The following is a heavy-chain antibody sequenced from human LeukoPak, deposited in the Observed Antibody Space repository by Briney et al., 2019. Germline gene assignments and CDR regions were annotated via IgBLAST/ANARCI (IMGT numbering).Heavy chain of an antibody. Sequence: SETLSLTCTVSGGSISSYYWSWLRQPAGKGLEWIGRIYTSGSTNYNPSLKSRVTISVDKSKNQFSLKLSSVTAADTAVYYCARDYWDYYDSSGYFPRFDYWGQGTLVTVSS. CDR2: IYTSGST. CDR3: ARDYWDYYDSSGYFPRFDY. V-gene: IGHV4-4*07. D-gene: IGHD3-22*01. CDR1: GGSISSYY. J-gene: IGHJ4*02.